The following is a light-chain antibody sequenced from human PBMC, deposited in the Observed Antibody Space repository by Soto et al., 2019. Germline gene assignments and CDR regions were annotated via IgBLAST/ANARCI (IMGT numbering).Light chain of an antibody. CDR3: CSYTSSRTVV. CDR1: SSDVGGYNY. V-gene: IGLV2-14*01. J-gene: IGLJ2*01. CDR2: GVS. Sequence: QSALTQPASVSGSPGQSVTISCTGTSSDVGGYNYVSWYQQHPGKAPKLMIYGVSNRPTGGSARFSGSKSGSTASLTISGLQAEDEAAYYCCSYTSSRTVVFGGGTKLTVL.